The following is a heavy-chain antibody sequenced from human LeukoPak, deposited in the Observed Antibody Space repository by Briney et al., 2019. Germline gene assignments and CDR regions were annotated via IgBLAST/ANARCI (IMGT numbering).Heavy chain of an antibody. CDR3: ARDHGGYRDYVSGWFDP. V-gene: IGHV1-2*02. D-gene: IGHD3-10*01. CDR1: GYTFTSYG. CDR2: INPNSGAT. J-gene: IGHJ5*02. Sequence: ASVKVSCKASGYTFTSYGISWVRQAPGQGLEWMGWINPNSGATKSAQKFQGRVTMTRDTSISTAYMELSRLRSDDTAVYYCARDHGGYRDYVSGWFDPWGQGTLVTVSS.